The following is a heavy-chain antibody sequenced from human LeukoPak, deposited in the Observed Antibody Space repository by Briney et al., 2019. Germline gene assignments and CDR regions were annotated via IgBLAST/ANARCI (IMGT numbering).Heavy chain of an antibody. CDR2: IYTSGST. D-gene: IGHD6-6*01. V-gene: IGHV4-61*02. CDR1: GGSISSGSYY. Sequence: PSQTLSLTCTVSGGSISSGSYYWSWIRQPAGKGLEWIGRIYTSGSTNYNPSLKSRVTISVDTSKNQFSLKLSSVTAADTAVYYCAREIGYSSSMRHWGQGTLVTVSS. J-gene: IGHJ4*02. CDR3: AREIGYSSSMRH.